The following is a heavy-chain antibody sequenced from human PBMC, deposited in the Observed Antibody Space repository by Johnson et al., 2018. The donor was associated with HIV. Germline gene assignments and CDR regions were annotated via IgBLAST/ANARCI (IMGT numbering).Heavy chain of an antibody. CDR3: ARDVGDGYNRWGAFEL. D-gene: IGHD5-24*01. Sequence: QVQLVESGGGVVQPGRSLRLSCAASGFTFSSYAMHWVRQAPGKGLEWVAVISYDGRNKHYAGSVKGRFTISRDNFKKTLYLQMKSLRTEDTGVYSCARDVGDGYNRWGAFELWGQGTMVTVSS. V-gene: IGHV3-30*04. J-gene: IGHJ3*01. CDR1: GFTFSSYA. CDR2: ISYDGRNK.